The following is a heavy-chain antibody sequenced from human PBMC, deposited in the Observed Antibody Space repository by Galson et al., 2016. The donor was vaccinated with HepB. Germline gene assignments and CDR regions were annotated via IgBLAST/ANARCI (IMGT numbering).Heavy chain of an antibody. Sequence: SLRLSCAASGFTFNTYNMNWVRQAPGKGLEWVSSISSRSSYIFYADSLKGRFTISRDNAKNSLYLQMNSLRAEDTAVYYCATGEGSSGFSRDCAYWGQGTVVTVSS. D-gene: IGHD3-22*01. J-gene: IGHJ4*02. CDR2: ISSRSSYI. CDR3: ATGEGSSGFSRDCAY. CDR1: GFTFNTYN. V-gene: IGHV3-21*01.